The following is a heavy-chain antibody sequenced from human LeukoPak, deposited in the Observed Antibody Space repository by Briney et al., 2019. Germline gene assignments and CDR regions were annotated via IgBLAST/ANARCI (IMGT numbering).Heavy chain of an antibody. D-gene: IGHD3-10*02. CDR1: GFTFSSYW. Sequence: GGSLRLSCAASGFTFSSYWMHWVRHAPGKGLVWVSRLNSEGSITSYADSVKGRFTISRDNAKNTLYLQMNSLRAEDTAVYFCAREMKLFGTDRGAFDIWGQGTMVTVSS. J-gene: IGHJ3*02. CDR2: LNSEGSIT. V-gene: IGHV3-74*01. CDR3: AREMKLFGTDRGAFDI.